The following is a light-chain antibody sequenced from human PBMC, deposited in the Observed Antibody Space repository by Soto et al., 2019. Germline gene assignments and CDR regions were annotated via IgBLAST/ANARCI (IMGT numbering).Light chain of an antibody. CDR2: ATS. J-gene: IGKJ4*01. CDR1: QNVASY. V-gene: IGKV1-39*01. Sequence: DSPINVSPCSPSASVGDTVTIICRASQNVASYLNWYQQKLGTAPKVLIYATSTLKTGVQSRFSGSGSGTEFILTISSLEPEDFGVYYSQQRSNGNPVSFGGGTKVEIK. CDR3: QQRSNGNPVS.